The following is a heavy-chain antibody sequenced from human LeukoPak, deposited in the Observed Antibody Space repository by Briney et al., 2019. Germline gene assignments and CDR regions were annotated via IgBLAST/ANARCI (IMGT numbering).Heavy chain of an antibody. V-gene: IGHV3-23*01. CDR1: GFTFSSYA. J-gene: IGHJ4*02. CDR3: AKAALRYQLLSSLDY. CDR2: ISGSGAST. D-gene: IGHD2-2*01. Sequence: GGSLRLSCAASGFTFSSYAMNWARQAPGKGLEWVSAISGSGASTYYADSVKGRFTISRDNSKNTLYLQMNSLSAEDTAIYYCAKAALRYQLLSSLDYWGQGTLVTVSS.